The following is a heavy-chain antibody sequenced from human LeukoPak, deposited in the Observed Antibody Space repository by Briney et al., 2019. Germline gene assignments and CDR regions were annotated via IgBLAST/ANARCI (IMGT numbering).Heavy chain of an antibody. J-gene: IGHJ1*01. Sequence: SETLSLTCTVSGGSISSGSYYWSWIRQPAGKGLEWIGRIYTSGSTNYNPSLKSRVTISLDTSKSQFSLKLSSVTAADTAVYYCASGDYSSSWYGDFQHWGQGTLVTVSS. D-gene: IGHD6-13*01. CDR1: GGSISSGSYY. CDR3: ASGDYSSSWYGDFQH. V-gene: IGHV4-61*02. CDR2: IYTSGST.